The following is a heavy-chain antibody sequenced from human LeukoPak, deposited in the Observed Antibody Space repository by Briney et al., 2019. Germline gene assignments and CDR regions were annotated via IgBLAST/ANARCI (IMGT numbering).Heavy chain of an antibody. CDR3: ARYYYDSSGYPPGGIDY. V-gene: IGHV3-7*01. CDR1: GFTFSSHW. D-gene: IGHD3-22*01. Sequence: GGSLRLSCAASGFTFSSHWMSWVRQAPGKGLEWVANIKQDGSEKYYVDSVKGRFTISRDNAKNSLYLQMNSLRAEDTAVYYCARYYYDSSGYPPGGIDYWGQGTLVTVSS. CDR2: IKQDGSEK. J-gene: IGHJ4*02.